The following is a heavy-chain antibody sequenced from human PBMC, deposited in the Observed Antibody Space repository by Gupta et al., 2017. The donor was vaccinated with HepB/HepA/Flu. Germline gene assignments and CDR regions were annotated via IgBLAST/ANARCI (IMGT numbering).Heavy chain of an antibody. V-gene: IGHV1-2*04. Sequence: QVQLVQSGAEVKKPGASVKVSCKASGYTFTGYYMPWVRQGPGQGLEWMGWINPNSGGTNYAQKFQGWVTMTRDTSISTAYMELSRLRSDDTAVYYCARDRGTYYYDSSGYGNYYGMDVWGQGTTVTVSS. J-gene: IGHJ6*02. CDR2: INPNSGGT. CDR3: ARDRGTYYYDSSGYGNYYGMDV. CDR1: GYTFTGYY. D-gene: IGHD3-22*01.